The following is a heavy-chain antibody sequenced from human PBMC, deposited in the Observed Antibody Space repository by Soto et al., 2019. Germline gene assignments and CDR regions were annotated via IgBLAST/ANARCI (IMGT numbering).Heavy chain of an antibody. J-gene: IGHJ6*02. V-gene: IGHV3-23*01. CDR2: ISGSGGST. CDR3: AKDYYGSGSYLNYYYGMDV. CDR1: GFTFSSYA. D-gene: IGHD3-10*01. Sequence: GGSLRLSCAASGFTFSSYAMSWVRQAPGKGLEWVSAISGSGGSTYYADSVKGRFTISRDNSKNTLYLQMNSLRAEDTAVYYCAKDYYGSGSYLNYYYGMDVWGQGTTVTVSS.